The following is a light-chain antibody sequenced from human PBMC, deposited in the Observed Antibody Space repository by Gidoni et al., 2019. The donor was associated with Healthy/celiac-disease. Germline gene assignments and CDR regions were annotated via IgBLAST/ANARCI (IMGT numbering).Light chain of an antibody. CDR2: GAS. V-gene: IGKV3-20*01. CDR3: QQYSSSPRVT. CDR1: QSVSSSY. J-gene: IGKJ4*01. Sequence: EIVLTQSPGTLYLSSGERATLSCRASQSVSSSYLAWYQQKPGQAPRLLIYGASSRATGIPDRFSGSGSGTDFTLTISRLEPEDFAGYYCQQYSSSPRVTFGGGTKVEIK.